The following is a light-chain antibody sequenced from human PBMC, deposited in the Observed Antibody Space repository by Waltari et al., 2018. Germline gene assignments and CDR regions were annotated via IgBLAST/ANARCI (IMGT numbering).Light chain of an antibody. J-gene: IGLJ2*01. V-gene: IGLV3-19*01. CDR1: SLRSNY. Sequence: SSELTQDPAVSVALGQTVRITCHGDSLRSNYATWYQQKPGQAPVLVIYGKNNRPSGIPDRFSGSSSGNTASLTITGAQAEDEADYYCNSRDSSGNHVVFGGGTKLTVL. CDR2: GKN. CDR3: NSRDSSGNHVV.